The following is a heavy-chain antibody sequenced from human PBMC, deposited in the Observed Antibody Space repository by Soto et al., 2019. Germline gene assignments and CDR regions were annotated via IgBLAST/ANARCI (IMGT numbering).Heavy chain of an antibody. J-gene: IGHJ4*02. Sequence: EVQLVESGGGLVQPGGSLRLSCSASGFTFSKAAMHWVRQAPGKGLEYVSIISGNEEKPYYTDSAKGRFIISRDNYKNTLYLQMSSLRSDDTGVYYCVKSLNVWGRGTLVTVSS. CDR2: ISGNEEKP. V-gene: IGHV3-64D*08. CDR1: GFTFSKAA. CDR3: VKSLNV.